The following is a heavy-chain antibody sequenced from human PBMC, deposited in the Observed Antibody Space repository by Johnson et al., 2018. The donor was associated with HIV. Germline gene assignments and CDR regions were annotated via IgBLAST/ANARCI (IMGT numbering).Heavy chain of an antibody. CDR2: ISWDGGST. D-gene: IGHD1-26*01. V-gene: IGHV3-43D*03. CDR1: GFTFDDYA. J-gene: IGHJ3*01. Sequence: VQLVESGGVVAQPGGSLRLSCAASGFTFDDYAMHWVRQAPGKGLEWVSLISWDGGSTYYVDSVKGRFTISRDNSEDSLYLQMNSLRPEDTALYYCAKARERWDPLLDAFDDWGQGTMVTVSS. CDR3: AKARERWDPLLDAFDD.